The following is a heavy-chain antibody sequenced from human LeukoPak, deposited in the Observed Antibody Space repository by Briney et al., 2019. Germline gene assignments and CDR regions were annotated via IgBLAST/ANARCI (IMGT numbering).Heavy chain of an antibody. CDR1: GFTFSNYA. D-gene: IGHD3-16*02. CDR3: AKSWGSYRYPFDY. V-gene: IGHV3-23*01. Sequence: PGGSLRLSCTASGFTFSNYAMSWVRQAPGQGLEWFSVISGRGGSTYYADSVKGRFTIYTDDPKNTLYLQMNSLRAEDTAVYYCAKSWGSYRYPFDYWGQGTLVTVSS. J-gene: IGHJ4*02. CDR2: ISGRGGST.